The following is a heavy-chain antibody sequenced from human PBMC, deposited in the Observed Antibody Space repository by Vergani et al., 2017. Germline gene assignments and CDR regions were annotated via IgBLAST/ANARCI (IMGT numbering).Heavy chain of an antibody. CDR3: ARRHCSGGSCYLNWFDP. CDR2: IYPGDSDT. D-gene: IGHD2-15*01. V-gene: IGHV5-51*01. CDR1: GYSFTSYW. Sequence: EVQLVQSGAEVKKPGESLKISCKGSGYSFTSYWIGWVRQMPGKGREWMGIIYPGDSDTRYSPSFQGQVTIAADKSISTAYLQWSSLKASDTAMYYCARRHCSGGSCYLNWFDPWGQGTLVTVSS. J-gene: IGHJ5*02.